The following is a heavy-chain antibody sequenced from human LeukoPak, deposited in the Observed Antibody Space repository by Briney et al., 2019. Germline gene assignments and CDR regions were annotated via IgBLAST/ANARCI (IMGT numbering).Heavy chain of an antibody. D-gene: IGHD2-2*01. CDR3: ARDGGYCSSTSCPNYYYYGMDV. CDR1: GGSISSYC. Sequence: SETLSLTCTVSGGSISSYCWSWIRQPPGKGLEWIGYIYYSGSTNYNPSLKSRVTISVDTSKNQFSLKLSSVTAADTAVYYCARDGGYCSSTSCPNYYYYGMDVWGKGTTVTVSS. CDR2: IYYSGST. V-gene: IGHV4-59*01. J-gene: IGHJ6*04.